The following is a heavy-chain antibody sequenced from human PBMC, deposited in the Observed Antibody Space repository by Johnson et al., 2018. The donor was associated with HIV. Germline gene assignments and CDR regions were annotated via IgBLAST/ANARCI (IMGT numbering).Heavy chain of an antibody. CDR3: ARDRSTPQPYYYDSSGYRGYSAFDI. D-gene: IGHD3-22*01. V-gene: IGHV3-30*04. CDR2: ISYDGSDK. CDR1: GFTFSSYA. J-gene: IGHJ3*02. Sequence: QVQLVESGGGVVQPGRSLRLSCAASGFTFSSYAMHWVRQAPAKGLEWVAAISYDGSDKDHADSVKGRFTITRDSSKTTLYLQMNSLRAEDTAVYYCARDRSTPQPYYYDSSGYRGYSAFDIWGQGTKVTVSS.